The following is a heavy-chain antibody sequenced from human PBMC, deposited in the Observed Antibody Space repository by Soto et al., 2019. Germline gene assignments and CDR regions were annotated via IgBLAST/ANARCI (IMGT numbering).Heavy chain of an antibody. D-gene: IGHD6-13*01. J-gene: IGHJ3*02. CDR2: ISSSSSTI. CDR3: ARGSSSWYRSDAFDI. V-gene: IGHV3-48*01. CDR1: GFTFSSYS. Sequence: EVQLVESGGGLVQPGGSLRLSCAASGFTFSSYSMNWVRQAPGKGLEWVSYISSSSSTIYYADSVKGRFTISRDNAXXSLDLQMNSLRAEDTAVYYCARGSSSWYRSDAFDIWGQGTMVTVSS.